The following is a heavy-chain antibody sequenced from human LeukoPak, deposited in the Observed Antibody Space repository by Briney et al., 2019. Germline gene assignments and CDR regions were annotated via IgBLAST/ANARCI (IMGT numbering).Heavy chain of an antibody. V-gene: IGHV1-2*02. CDR3: ARGLSGTYYYYYMDV. CDR1: GYTFTGYY. Sequence: GASVKVSCKASGYTFTGYYMHWVRQAPGQGLEWMGWINPNNGDTNYAQGFQGRVTMTRDTSISTAYMELSRLRSDDTAVYYCARGLSGTYYYYYMDVWGKGTTVTVSS. J-gene: IGHJ6*03. CDR2: INPNNGDT.